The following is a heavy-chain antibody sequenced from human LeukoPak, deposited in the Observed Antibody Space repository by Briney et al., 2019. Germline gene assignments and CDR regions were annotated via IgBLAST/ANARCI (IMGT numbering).Heavy chain of an antibody. D-gene: IGHD2-15*01. Sequence: GGSLRLSCAASGFTFNSYGMHWVRQAPGKGLEWVAVISYDGSNKYYADSVKGRFTISRDNSKNTLYLQMNSLRAEDTAVYYCARVVLRHVDYWGQGTLVTVSS. V-gene: IGHV3-30*03. J-gene: IGHJ4*02. CDR2: ISYDGSNK. CDR1: GFTFNSYG. CDR3: ARVVLRHVDY.